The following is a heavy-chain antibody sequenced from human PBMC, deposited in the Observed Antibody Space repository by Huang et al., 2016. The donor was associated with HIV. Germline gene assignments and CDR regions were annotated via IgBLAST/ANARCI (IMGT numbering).Heavy chain of an antibody. D-gene: IGHD2-2*03. CDR2: VYFRGNT. J-gene: IGHJ6*02. CDR1: GTSMTSSTFY. V-gene: IGHV4-39*02. Sequence: QLRESGPGLVTPSETLSLTCSASGTSMTSSTFYWGWFRQPPGRGLEWIGSVYFRGNTSYTPSLKSRVTISIDTANKEDSMRLTSVTAADTAVYFCAREVRSVDTDRPDGYYYRGLDVWGQGTTVIVSS. CDR3: AREVRSVDTDRPDGYYYRGLDV.